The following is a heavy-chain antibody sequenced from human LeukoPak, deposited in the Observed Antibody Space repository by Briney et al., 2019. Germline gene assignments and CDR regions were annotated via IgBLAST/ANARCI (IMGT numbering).Heavy chain of an antibody. CDR2: FSSSSSYI. J-gene: IGHJ4*02. CDR3: AKFPQWLRTKYFDY. V-gene: IGHV3-21*04. CDR1: GFTFSSYS. D-gene: IGHD5-12*01. Sequence: GGSLRLSCAASGFTFSSYSMNWVRQAPGKGLEWVSSFSSSSSYIYYADSAKGRFTISRDNSKNTLYLQMNSLRAEDTAVYYCAKFPQWLRTKYFDYWGQGTLVTVSS.